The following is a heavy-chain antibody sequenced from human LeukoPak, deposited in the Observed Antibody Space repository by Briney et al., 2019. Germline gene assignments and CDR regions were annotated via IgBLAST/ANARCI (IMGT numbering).Heavy chain of an antibody. J-gene: IGHJ4*02. CDR1: GGSISSYY. D-gene: IGHD3-10*01. V-gene: IGHV4-59*08. CDR3: ARLWFGELSYFDY. CDR2: IYYSGST. Sequence: PSETLSLTCTVSGGSISSYYWSWIRQPPGKGLEWIGYIYYSGSTNYNPSLKSGVTISVDTSKNQFSLKLSSVTAADTAVYYCARLWFGELSYFDYWGQGTLVTVSS.